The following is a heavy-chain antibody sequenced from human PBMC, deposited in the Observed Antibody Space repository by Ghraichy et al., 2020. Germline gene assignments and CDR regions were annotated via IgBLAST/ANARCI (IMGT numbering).Heavy chain of an antibody. CDR3: AKDYNPTYYDFWSGYFMESPSFDY. Sequence: GGSLRLSCAASGFTFSSYAMSWVRQAPGKGLEWVSAISGSGGSTYYADSVKGRFTISRDNSKNTLYLQMNSLRAEDTAVYYCAKDYNPTYYDFWSGYFMESPSFDYWGQGTLVTVSS. CDR2: ISGSGGST. J-gene: IGHJ4*02. D-gene: IGHD3-3*01. CDR1: GFTFSSYA. V-gene: IGHV3-23*01.